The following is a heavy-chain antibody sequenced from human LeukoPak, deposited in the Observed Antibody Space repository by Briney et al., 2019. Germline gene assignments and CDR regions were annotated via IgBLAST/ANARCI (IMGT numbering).Heavy chain of an antibody. V-gene: IGHV3-48*02. CDR1: GFTFSSYA. J-gene: IGHJ4*02. D-gene: IGHD2-2*03. Sequence: PGGSLRLSCAASGFTFSSYAMSWVRQAPGKGLEWVSHISSSGSAKYYADSVKGRFTISRDNAKNSLYLQMNSLRDEDTAVFYCASGSGHWGQGTLVTVSS. CDR2: ISSSGSAK. CDR3: ASGSGH.